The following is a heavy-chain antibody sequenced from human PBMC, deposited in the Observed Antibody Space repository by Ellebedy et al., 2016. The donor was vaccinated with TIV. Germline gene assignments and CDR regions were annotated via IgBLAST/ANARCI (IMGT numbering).Heavy chain of an antibody. CDR2: RGAYNGNT. CDR1: GYSLTSNG. V-gene: IGHV1-18*01. J-gene: IGHJ6*02. CDR3: ARGLWFGELDI. Sequence: AASVKDSCKASGYSLTSNGISWVRQAPGQGVEGMGWRGAYNGNTNYAQNFQGRVTMTTDTSTSTVYMDLRCLRYDDTAVYYCARGLWFGELDIWGQGTTVTVSS. D-gene: IGHD3-10*01.